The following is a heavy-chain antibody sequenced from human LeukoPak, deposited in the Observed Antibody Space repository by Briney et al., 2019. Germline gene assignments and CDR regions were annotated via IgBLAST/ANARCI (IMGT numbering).Heavy chain of an antibody. V-gene: IGHV3-21*01. D-gene: IGHD5-12*01. Sequence: GGSLRLSCAASGITLSYYTMNWVRQAPGKGLEWVSSISGSSIYIYYADSVKGRFTISRDNAKNSLYLQMNSLRAEDTALYYCARGRGYSGYDDFRYWGQGTLVTVSS. CDR3: ARGRGYSGYDDFRY. CDR1: GITLSYYT. CDR2: ISGSSIYI. J-gene: IGHJ4*02.